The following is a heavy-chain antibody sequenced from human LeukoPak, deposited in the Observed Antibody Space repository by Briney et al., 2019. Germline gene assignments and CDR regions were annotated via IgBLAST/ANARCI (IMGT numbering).Heavy chain of an antibody. CDR2: IYYSGIT. J-gene: IGHJ5*02. D-gene: IGHD1-26*01. V-gene: IGHV4-39*01. CDR3: ARRGGHTWDVGNWFDP. Sequence: SETLSLTCTVSGGSIRSSSYYWGWIRQPPGMGQEWIGSIYYSGITYYNPFLESRVSISVDTSKNRFSLKLTSVTAADTAVYYCARRGGHTWDVGNWFDPWGQGTLVTVSS. CDR1: GGSIRSSSYY.